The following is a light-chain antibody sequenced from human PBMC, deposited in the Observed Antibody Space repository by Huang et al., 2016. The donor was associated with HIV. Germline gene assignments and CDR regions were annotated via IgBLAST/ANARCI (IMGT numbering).Light chain of an antibody. Sequence: DVQMTQSPSSLSASVGDRVTIACRASQTIGKYLNWYQQKPGKVPSLRIYGASNLHSGVPSRFSGSGSGTDFTLTISSLQPEDFATYYCQQSHSLPPAFGPGTIVDFE. V-gene: IGKV1-39*01. CDR2: GAS. J-gene: IGKJ3*01. CDR1: QTIGKY. CDR3: QQSHSLPPA.